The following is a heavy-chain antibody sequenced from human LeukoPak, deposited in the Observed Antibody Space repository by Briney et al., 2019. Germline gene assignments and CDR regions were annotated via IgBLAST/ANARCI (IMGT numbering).Heavy chain of an antibody. D-gene: IGHD1-26*01. J-gene: IGHJ5*02. CDR1: GGSISSATYC. V-gene: IGHV4-61*09. Sequence: PSETLSLTCTVSGGSISSATYCWSWIRQPAGKGLEWIGHIHTSGTTNYNPSLKSRVTMSLDASKNQFSLELNSVTPADTAVYYCARGGNYWPQWWFDPWGRGTLVSVSS. CDR3: ARGGNYWPQWWFDP. CDR2: IHTSGTT.